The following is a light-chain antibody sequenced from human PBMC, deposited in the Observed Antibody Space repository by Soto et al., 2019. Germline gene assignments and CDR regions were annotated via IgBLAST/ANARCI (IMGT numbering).Light chain of an antibody. CDR2: DAS. Sequence: EIVLTQSPATLSLSPGERATLFCRASQSVSSYLAWYQQKPGQAPRLLIYDASNRATGIPARFSGSGSGTDFTLTISSLEPEDSAVYHCQQRSNWPLTFGGGTKVEIK. J-gene: IGKJ4*01. V-gene: IGKV3-11*01. CDR1: QSVSSY. CDR3: QQRSNWPLT.